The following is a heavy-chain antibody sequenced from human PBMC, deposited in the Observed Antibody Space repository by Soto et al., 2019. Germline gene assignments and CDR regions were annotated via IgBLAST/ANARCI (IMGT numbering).Heavy chain of an antibody. CDR3: ARGNYYDSSGYLFDY. V-gene: IGHV4-59*06. Sequence: SETLSLTCTVSGGSISGYYWSWIRQPPGKGLEWIGYIYYSGSTYYNPSLKSRVTISVDTSKNQFSLKLSSVTAADTAVYYCARGNYYDSSGYLFDYWGQGTLVTVSS. D-gene: IGHD3-22*01. CDR1: GGSISGYY. J-gene: IGHJ4*02. CDR2: IYYSGST.